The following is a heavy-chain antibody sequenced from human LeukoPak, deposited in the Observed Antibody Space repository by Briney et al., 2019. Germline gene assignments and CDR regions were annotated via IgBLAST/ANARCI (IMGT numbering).Heavy chain of an antibody. Sequence: GGSLRLSCAASGFTFRNYYMTWIRQAPGKGLEWVSYISASGDTIYYGDSVRGRLTISRHNAKNSLYLDMNTLKAEDTAVYYCARDPSWEILSYFDYWGQGTLVTVSS. J-gene: IGHJ4*02. CDR3: ARDPSWEILSYFDY. V-gene: IGHV3-11*04. CDR2: ISASGDTI. CDR1: GFTFRNYY. D-gene: IGHD1-26*01.